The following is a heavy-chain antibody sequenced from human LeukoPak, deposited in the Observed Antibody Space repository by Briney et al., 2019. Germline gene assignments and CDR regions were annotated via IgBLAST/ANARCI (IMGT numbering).Heavy chain of an antibody. CDR1: GFTFSSYS. Sequence: GGSLRLSCAASGFTFSSYSMNWVRQAPGKGLEWVSYISSSSSTIYYADSVKGRFTISRDNAKSSLYLQMNSLRAEDTAVYYCARDKAYYDSSGYYVDAFDIWGQGTMVTVSS. D-gene: IGHD3-22*01. CDR3: ARDKAYYDSSGYYVDAFDI. CDR2: ISSSSSTI. J-gene: IGHJ3*02. V-gene: IGHV3-48*04.